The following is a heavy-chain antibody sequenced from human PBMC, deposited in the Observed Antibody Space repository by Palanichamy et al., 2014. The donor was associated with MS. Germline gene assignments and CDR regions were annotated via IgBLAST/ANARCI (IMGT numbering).Heavy chain of an antibody. D-gene: IGHD3-10*01. J-gene: IGHJ4*02. CDR2: ISGSGGST. CDR1: GFTFSSYA. Sequence: EVQPLESGGGLVQPGGSLRLSCAASGFTFSSYAMSWVRQAPGKGLEWVSAISGSGGSTYYADSVKGRFTISRDNSKNTLYLQMNSLRAEDTAVYYCAKPDYGSGSYYPLFDYWGQGTLVTVSS. CDR3: AKPDYGSGSYYPLFDY. V-gene: IGHV3-23*01.